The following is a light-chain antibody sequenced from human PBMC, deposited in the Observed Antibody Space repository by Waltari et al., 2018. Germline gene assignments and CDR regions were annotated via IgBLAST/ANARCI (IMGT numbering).Light chain of an antibody. V-gene: IGKV1-39*01. CDR3: QQSYSTPYT. CDR2: TAS. CDR1: QSISTY. J-gene: IGKJ2*01. Sequence: DIQMTQSPSSLSASVGDRVTITCRASQSISTYLNWYQQKPAKAPKLLIYTASSLQSGIPSTFSGSGSGTDFTLTISSLQPEDVATYYCQQSYSTPYTFGRGTKLEI.